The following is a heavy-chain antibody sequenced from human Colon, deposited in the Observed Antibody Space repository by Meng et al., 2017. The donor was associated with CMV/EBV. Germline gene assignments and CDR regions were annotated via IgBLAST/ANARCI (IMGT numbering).Heavy chain of an antibody. CDR2: IYWDDNK. J-gene: IGHJ4*02. Sequence: TSGVGEGWNRQHPGKALEWLALIYWDDNKRYSPSLKSRLNITKDTSKNQVILTMTNMDPVETATYYCEHITTGQSSIAARPKKGYFDYWGQGTLVTVSS. D-gene: IGHD6-6*01. V-gene: IGHV2-5*02. CDR1: TSGVG. CDR3: EHITTGQSSIAARPKKGYFDY.